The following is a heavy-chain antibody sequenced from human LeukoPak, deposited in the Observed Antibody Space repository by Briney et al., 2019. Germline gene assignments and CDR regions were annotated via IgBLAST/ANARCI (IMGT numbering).Heavy chain of an antibody. CDR2: IYYSGST. CDR3: ARSPSSSTTYYTFEY. D-gene: IGHD2-2*02. J-gene: IGHJ4*02. CDR1: GGSVRSGSYY. Sequence: SETLSLTCTVSGGSVRSGSYYWSWIRQPPGKGLEWIGYIYYSGSTNYNPSLKSRVTISVDTSKNQFSLKLSSVTAGDTAVYYCARSPSSSTTYYTFEYWGLGTLVTVSS. V-gene: IGHV4-61*01.